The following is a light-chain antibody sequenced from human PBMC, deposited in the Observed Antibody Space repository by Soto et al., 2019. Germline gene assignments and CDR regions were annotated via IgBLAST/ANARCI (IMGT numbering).Light chain of an antibody. Sequence: DIVMTPSPGTLSLSPGKRAILSCRASQSGSCRYVAWYQQKPGHAPRLLIYAASIRAIVIPSRFSGSGSGTDFTLTISSLQPEDFAAYHCQQYSSSPPTFGGGSKVEIK. J-gene: IGKJ4*01. CDR3: QQYSSSPPT. V-gene: IGKV3-20*01. CDR2: AAS. CDR1: QSGSCRY.